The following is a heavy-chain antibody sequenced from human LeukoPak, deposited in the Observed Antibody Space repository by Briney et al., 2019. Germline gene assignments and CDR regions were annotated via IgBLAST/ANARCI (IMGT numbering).Heavy chain of an antibody. Sequence: PSETLSLTCTVSGGSISSYYWSWLRQPPGKGLEWIGYIYYSGSTNYNPSLKSRVTISVDTSKNQFSLKLSSVTAADTAVYYCASYTAITPTFDYWGQGTLVTVSS. CDR2: IYYSGST. V-gene: IGHV4-59*01. CDR3: ASYTAITPTFDY. CDR1: GGSISSYY. J-gene: IGHJ4*02. D-gene: IGHD5-18*01.